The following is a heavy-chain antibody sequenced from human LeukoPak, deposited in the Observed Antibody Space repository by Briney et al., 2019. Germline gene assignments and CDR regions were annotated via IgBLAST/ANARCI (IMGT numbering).Heavy chain of an antibody. CDR2: FDPEDGET. Sequence: ASVKVSCKVSGYTLTELSMHWVRQAPGKGLEWMGGFDPEDGETIYAQKFQGRVTMTEDTSTDTAYMELSSLRSEDTAVYYCARDQPAHQWYTSGWYSSYWGQGTLVTVSS. J-gene: IGHJ4*02. CDR1: GYTLTELS. D-gene: IGHD6-19*01. CDR3: ARDQPAHQWYTSGWYSSY. V-gene: IGHV1-24*01.